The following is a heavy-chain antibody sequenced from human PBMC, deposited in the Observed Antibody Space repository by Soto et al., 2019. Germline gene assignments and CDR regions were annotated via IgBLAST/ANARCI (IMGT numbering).Heavy chain of an antibody. J-gene: IGHJ4*02. CDR2: IYYSGST. Sequence: SETLSLTCTVSGGSISSYYWSWIRQHPGKGLEWIGYIYYSGSTNYNPSLKSRVTISVDTSKNQFSLKLSSVTAADTAVYYCARHRSSSGYYYNFDYWGQGTLVTVSS. D-gene: IGHD3-22*01. V-gene: IGHV4-59*08. CDR1: GGSISSYY. CDR3: ARHRSSSGYYYNFDY.